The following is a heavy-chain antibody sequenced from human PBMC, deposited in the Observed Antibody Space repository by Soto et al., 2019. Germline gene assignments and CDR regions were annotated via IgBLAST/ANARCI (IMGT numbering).Heavy chain of an antibody. D-gene: IGHD2-15*01. CDR1: GFTFNSYS. V-gene: IGHV3-48*02. CDR2: ITGSSSAI. Sequence: EVHLVESGEGSVQPGGSLRLSCAASGFTFNSYSMHWVRQAPGKGLEWVSYITGSSSAIYYADSVKGRFTISRDNAKNSLSLQINSLRDEDTAVYYCARGYCNGGSCYPGIYWGQGTLVSVSS. CDR3: ARGYCNGGSCYPGIY. J-gene: IGHJ4*02.